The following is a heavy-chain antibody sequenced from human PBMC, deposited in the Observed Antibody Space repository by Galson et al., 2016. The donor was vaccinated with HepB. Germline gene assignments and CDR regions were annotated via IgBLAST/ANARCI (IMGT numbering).Heavy chain of an antibody. CDR3: ARDQGRRGHQLIPPPFEDYYYGMYV. V-gene: IGHV3-48*03. J-gene: IGHJ6*04. CDR1: GFTFSNYR. D-gene: IGHD6-13*01. Sequence: SLRLSCAASGFTFSNYRMHWVRQAPGKGLEWVSYISNSDTTIYYVDSVKGRFTISRDNAKNSLYLQMNSLRAEDTAVYYCARDQGRRGHQLIPPPFEDYYYGMYVWGKGTTVTVSS. CDR2: ISNSDTTI.